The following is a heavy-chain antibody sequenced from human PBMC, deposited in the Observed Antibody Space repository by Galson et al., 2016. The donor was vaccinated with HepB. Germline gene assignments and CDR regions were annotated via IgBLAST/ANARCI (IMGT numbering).Heavy chain of an antibody. CDR2: ISTDGSST. CDR3: ASNPYSGPRYYYGFDL. V-gene: IGHV3-74*01. J-gene: IGHJ6*02. CDR1: GFTFSSYW. Sequence: SLRLSCAASGFTFSSYWMHWVRQAPGKGLMWVSRISTDGSSTRYADSVKGRFTISRDNAKNTLYLQMRSLRAEDSDMYFCASNPYSGPRYYYGFDLWGQGTMVTVSS. D-gene: IGHD4-23*01.